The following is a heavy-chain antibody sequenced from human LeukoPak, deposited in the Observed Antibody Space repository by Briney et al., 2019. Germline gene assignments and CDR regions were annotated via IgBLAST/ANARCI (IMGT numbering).Heavy chain of an antibody. J-gene: IGHJ4*02. D-gene: IGHD3-9*01. CDR1: GGSISSGGYA. Sequence: NSSETLSLTCAVSGGSISSGGYAWSWLRQPRGKGLEWIGSIYHSGSTYYNPSLKSRVTISVDRSKNQFSLKLSSVTAADTAVYYCARDGLLTGIDYWGQGTLATVSS. V-gene: IGHV4-30-2*01. CDR2: IYHSGST. CDR3: ARDGLLTGIDY.